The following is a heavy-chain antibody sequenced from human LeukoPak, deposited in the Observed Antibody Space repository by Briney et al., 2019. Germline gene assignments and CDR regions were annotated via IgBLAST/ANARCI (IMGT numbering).Heavy chain of an antibody. CDR1: GGSLSTYY. V-gene: IGHV4-59*01. D-gene: IGHD6-13*01. J-gene: IGHJ4*02. CDR3: ARAGSWYHYFDY. Sequence: SETLSLTCTVSGGSLSTYYWTWIRQPPGKGLEWIGYIYYTGSTKQNPSLKSRVTISVDTSKNQFSLKLSSVTAADTAVYYCARAGSWYHYFDYWGQGTLVTVSS. CDR2: IYYTGST.